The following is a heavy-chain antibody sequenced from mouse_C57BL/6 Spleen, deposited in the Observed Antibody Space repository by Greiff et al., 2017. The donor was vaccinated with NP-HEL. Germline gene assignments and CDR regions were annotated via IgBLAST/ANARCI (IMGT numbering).Heavy chain of an antibody. CDR2: IRNKANGYTT. CDR1: GFTFTDYY. CDR3: ARFRESGYYAMDY. V-gene: IGHV7-3*01. J-gene: IGHJ4*01. Sequence: EVQLVESGGGLVQPGGSLSLSCAASGFTFTDYYMSWVRQPPGKALEWLGFIRNKANGYTTEYSASVKGRFTISRDNSQSILYLQMNALRAEDSATYYCARFRESGYYAMDYWGQGTSVTVSS.